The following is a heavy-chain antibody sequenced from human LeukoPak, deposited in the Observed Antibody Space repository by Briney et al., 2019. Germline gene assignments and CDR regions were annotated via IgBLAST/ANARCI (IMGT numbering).Heavy chain of an antibody. CDR1: GFTFSSYS. CDR3: ARDMTLFRGVKYWFDS. J-gene: IGHJ5*01. D-gene: IGHD3-10*01. V-gene: IGHV3-48*02. CDR2: ISSSSSTI. Sequence: GGSLRLSCTASGFTFSSYSMNWVRQAPGKGLEWVSYISSSSSTIYYADSVKGRFTISRDNAKNSLYLQMNSLRDEDTAVYYCARDMTLFRGVKYWFDSWGQGTLVTVSS.